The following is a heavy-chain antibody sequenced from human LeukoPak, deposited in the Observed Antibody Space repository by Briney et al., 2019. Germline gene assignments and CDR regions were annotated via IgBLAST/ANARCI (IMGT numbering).Heavy chain of an antibody. J-gene: IGHJ6*02. Sequence: GGSLRLSCAASGFTFTNYAMSWVRQAPGKGLEWVSGISGNGISTYYADSVKGRFTISRDNSKNTLYLQMNSLRAEDTAVYYCATNFLSGYAGYYGMDVWGQGTTVTVSS. CDR1: GFTFTNYA. D-gene: IGHD5-12*01. V-gene: IGHV3-23*01. CDR2: ISGNGIST. CDR3: ATNFLSGYAGYYGMDV.